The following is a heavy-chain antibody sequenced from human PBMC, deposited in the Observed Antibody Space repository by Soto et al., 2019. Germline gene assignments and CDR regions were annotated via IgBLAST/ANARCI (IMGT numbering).Heavy chain of an antibody. D-gene: IGHD2-2*01. CDR1: GFSFSNYW. J-gene: IGHJ6*02. V-gene: IGHV3-74*01. CDR2: INSDGSST. CDR3: ARVTGYCISTSCELYGMDV. Sequence: EMPLVESGGGLVQPGGSLRLSCAASGFSFSNYWMHWVRQAPGKGPVWVSRINSDGSSTTYADSVKGRFTISRDNAKNTLYLQVNSLSVEDTAVYYCARVTGYCISTSCELYGMDVWGQGTTVTVSS.